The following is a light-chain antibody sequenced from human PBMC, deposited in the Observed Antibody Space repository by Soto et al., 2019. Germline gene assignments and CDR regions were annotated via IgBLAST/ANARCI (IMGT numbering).Light chain of an antibody. Sequence: QSVLTQPPSVSAAPGQGVTISCSGISSNIGGNSVSWYQQLPGTAPKLLIYDDDKRPSGIPDRFSGSKSGTSATLGITGFQTGDEADYYCGSWDSSLSAYVFGTGTKVTVL. J-gene: IGLJ1*01. CDR1: SSNIGGNS. V-gene: IGLV1-51*01. CDR3: GSWDSSLSAYV. CDR2: DDD.